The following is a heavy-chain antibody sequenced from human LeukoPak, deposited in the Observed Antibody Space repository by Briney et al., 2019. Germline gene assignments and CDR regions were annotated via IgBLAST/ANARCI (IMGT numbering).Heavy chain of an antibody. D-gene: IGHD3-3*01. Sequence: GGTLRLSCAASGFTFSSYGMSWVRQAPGKGLEWVPAISGSGGSTYYADSVKGRFTISRDNSKNTLYLQMNSLRAEDTAVYYCAKDSYYQQLDRFLEYYFDYWGQGTLVTVSS. J-gene: IGHJ4*02. CDR2: ISGSGGST. CDR3: AKDSYYQQLDRFLEYYFDY. V-gene: IGHV3-23*01. CDR1: GFTFSSYG.